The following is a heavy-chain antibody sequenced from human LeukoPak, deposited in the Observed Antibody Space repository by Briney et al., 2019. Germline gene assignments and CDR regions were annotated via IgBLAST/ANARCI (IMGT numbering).Heavy chain of an antibody. CDR2: IYYSGST. Sequence: MPSETLSLTCTVSGGSISSGDYYWSWIRQPPGKGLEWIGYIYYSGSTYYNPSLKSRVTISVDTSKNQFSLKLSSVTAADTAVYYCARDPGGYNSLGAFDIWGQGTMVTVSS. V-gene: IGHV4-30-4*01. CDR1: GGSISSGDYY. D-gene: IGHD5-24*01. J-gene: IGHJ3*02. CDR3: ARDPGGYNSLGAFDI.